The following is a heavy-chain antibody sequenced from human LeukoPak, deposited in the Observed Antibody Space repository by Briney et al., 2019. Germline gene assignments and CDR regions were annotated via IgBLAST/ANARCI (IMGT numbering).Heavy chain of an antibody. CDR2: IYTSGST. J-gene: IGHJ6*03. V-gene: IGHV4-61*02. Sequence: SQTLSLTCTVSGGSISSGSYYWSWIRQPAGKGLEWIGRIYTSGSTNYNPSLKSRVTMSVDTSKNQFSLKLSSVTAADTAVYYCARDGAKYIVSYMDVWGKGTTVTVSS. CDR3: ARDGAKYIVSYMDV. CDR1: GGSISSGSYY. D-gene: IGHD4/OR15-4a*01.